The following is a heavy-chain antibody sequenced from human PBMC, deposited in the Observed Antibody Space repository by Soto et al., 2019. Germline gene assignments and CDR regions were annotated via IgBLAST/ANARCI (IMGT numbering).Heavy chain of an antibody. CDR2: MYYSGSS. J-gene: IGHJ4*02. Sequence: PSETLSLTCSVSGVSLTTYYWSWIRQPPGKGLEWIGYMYYSGSSSYNPSLASRVTMSVDTSKSQVSLKLNSVTAADTAVYYCTTDRRWYGGGYYFDYWGQGTLVTVSS. V-gene: IGHV4-59*01. D-gene: IGHD6-13*01. CDR3: TTDRRWYGGGYYFDY. CDR1: GVSLTTYY.